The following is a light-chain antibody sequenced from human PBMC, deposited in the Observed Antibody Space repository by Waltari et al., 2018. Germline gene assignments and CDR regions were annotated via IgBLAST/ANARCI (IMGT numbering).Light chain of an antibody. J-gene: IGLJ1*01. Sequence: QSVLTQPPSVSGAPGQRVTISCTESSSDIGAGYDVHGYQQLPGTAPKLLIYGNNRRPSGVPDRFSGSKSDTSASLAITGLQAEDEADYYCQSYDSSLTNSYVFGTGTKVTVL. CDR3: QSYDSSLTNSYV. V-gene: IGLV1-40*01. CDR1: SSDIGAGYD. CDR2: GNN.